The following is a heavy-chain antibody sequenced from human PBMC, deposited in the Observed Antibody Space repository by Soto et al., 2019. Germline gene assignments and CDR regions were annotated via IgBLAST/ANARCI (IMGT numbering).Heavy chain of an antibody. V-gene: IGHV4-59*01. CDR1: GGSIGNYY. J-gene: IGHJ4*02. Sequence: KPSETLSLTCTVSGGSIGNYYWNWIRQPPGKGLEWIGYIYYFGSTNYNPSLKSRVTISVDTSKNQFSLKLSSVTAADTAVYYCARGYYFDYWGQGTLVTVSS. CDR2: IYYFGST. CDR3: ARGYYFDY.